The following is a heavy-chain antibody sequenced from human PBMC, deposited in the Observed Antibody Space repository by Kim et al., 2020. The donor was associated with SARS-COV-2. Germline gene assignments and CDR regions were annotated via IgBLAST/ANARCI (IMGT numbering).Heavy chain of an antibody. CDR3: SRDLSGAWTFDY. CDR2: ITPSGDIT. Sequence: ASVKVSCKASGYTLTSNHMHWVRQAPGQGLEWMGMITPSGDITTYSQRFQGRLTMTTDTSTSTVYMELSSLRSEDTAVYFCSRDLSGAWTFDYWGQGTLVTVSS. CDR1: GYTLTSNH. D-gene: IGHD2-21*02. V-gene: IGHV1-46*01. J-gene: IGHJ4*02.